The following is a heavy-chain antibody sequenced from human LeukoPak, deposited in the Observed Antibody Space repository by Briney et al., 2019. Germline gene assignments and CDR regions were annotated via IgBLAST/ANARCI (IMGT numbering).Heavy chain of an antibody. Sequence: GGSLRLSCAASGFTFSSYGMHWVRQAPGKGLEWVAFIRYDGSNKYYADSVKGRFTISRDNSKNTLYLQMNSLRAEDTAVYYCAKVNLQSYPFDYWGQGTLVTVSS. J-gene: IGHJ4*02. CDR2: IRYDGSNK. CDR3: AKVNLQSYPFDY. CDR1: GFTFSSYG. D-gene: IGHD5-18*01. V-gene: IGHV3-30*02.